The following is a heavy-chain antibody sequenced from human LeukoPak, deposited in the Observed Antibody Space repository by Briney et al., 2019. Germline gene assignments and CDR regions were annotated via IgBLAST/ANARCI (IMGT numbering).Heavy chain of an antibody. Sequence: PGGSLRLSCAASGFTFSSYGMSWVRQAPGKGLEWVSAISGSGGSTYYADSVKGRFTISRDNSKNTLYLQMNSLRAEDTAVYYCAKDRRPNIASRTFDYWGQGTLVTVSS. D-gene: IGHD6-6*01. CDR3: AKDRRPNIASRTFDY. V-gene: IGHV3-23*01. CDR2: ISGSGGST. CDR1: GFTFSSYG. J-gene: IGHJ4*02.